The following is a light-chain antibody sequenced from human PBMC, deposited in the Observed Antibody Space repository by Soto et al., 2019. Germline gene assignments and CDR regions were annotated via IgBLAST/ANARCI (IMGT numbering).Light chain of an antibody. Sequence: DVQITQSPSSLSATVGDSLTLTCRASQTVTSYLNLYQQKPGKAPKLLIYAASTLQSGVPSRFSGSGSGTEFTLTIISLQPEDFATYYCQQSYRFPKTFGRGTRWISN. J-gene: IGKJ1*01. CDR1: QTVTSY. CDR3: QQSYRFPKT. V-gene: IGKV1-39*01. CDR2: AAS.